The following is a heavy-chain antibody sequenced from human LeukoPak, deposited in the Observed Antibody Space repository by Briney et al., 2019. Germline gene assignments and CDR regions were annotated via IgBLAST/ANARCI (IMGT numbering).Heavy chain of an antibody. Sequence: PSETLSLTCSVSGGSIRSYFWTWIRQPAGKGLEWIGYIYYSGSTYYSPSLKSRVTISVDTSKNQFSLKLSSVTAADTAVYYCARVYGSGSYPFDYWGQGTLVTVSS. CDR2: IYYSGST. J-gene: IGHJ4*02. CDR3: ARVYGSGSYPFDY. V-gene: IGHV4-59*06. CDR1: GGSIRSYF. D-gene: IGHD3-10*01.